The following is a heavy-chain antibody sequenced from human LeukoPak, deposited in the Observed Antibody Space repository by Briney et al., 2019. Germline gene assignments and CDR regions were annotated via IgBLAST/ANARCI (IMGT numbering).Heavy chain of an antibody. CDR3: ALGITPNLDY. Sequence: ETQCLTCTVSGGSISSYYWSWIRQPPGKGLEWIGYIYYSGSTNYNPSLKSRVTISVDTSKNQFSLKLSSVTAADTAVYYCALGITPNLDYWGQGTLASVSS. CDR2: IYYSGST. D-gene: IGHD3-16*01. V-gene: IGHV4-59*01. CDR1: GGSISSYY. J-gene: IGHJ4*02.